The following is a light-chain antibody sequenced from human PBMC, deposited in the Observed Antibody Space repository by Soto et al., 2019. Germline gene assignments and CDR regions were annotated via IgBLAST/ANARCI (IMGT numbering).Light chain of an antibody. J-gene: IGLJ3*02. Sequence: QSALTQPRSVSGSPGQSVTISCTCTSSDGGGSNYVTWYQQYPGTAPKLMIYDVTRRPSGVPDRFSGSKSGNTASLTISGLQSEDEADYYCCSYAGSYVWVFGGGTQLTVL. CDR2: DVT. CDR3: CSYAGSYVWV. CDR1: SSDGGGSNY. V-gene: IGLV2-11*01.